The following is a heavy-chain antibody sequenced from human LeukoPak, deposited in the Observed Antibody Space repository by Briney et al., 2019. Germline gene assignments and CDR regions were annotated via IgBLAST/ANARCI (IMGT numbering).Heavy chain of an antibody. J-gene: IGHJ4*02. CDR1: GFTFSSYG. V-gene: IGHV3-30*03. Sequence: GGSLRLSCAASGFTFSSYGMHWVRQAPGKGLEWVAVISYDGSNKYYADSVKGRFTISRDNSKNTLYLQMNSLRAEDTAVYYCARDKGFGLFDYWGQGTLVTVSS. CDR2: ISYDGSNK. D-gene: IGHD3-10*01. CDR3: ARDKGFGLFDY.